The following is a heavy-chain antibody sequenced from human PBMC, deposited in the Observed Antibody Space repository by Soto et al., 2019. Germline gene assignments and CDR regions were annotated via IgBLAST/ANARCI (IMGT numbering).Heavy chain of an antibody. CDR3: ARGRGSGWNYYGMDV. V-gene: IGHV6-1*01. CDR1: GDSVSSDTAA. CDR2: TYYGSKWYN. D-gene: IGHD6-19*01. J-gene: IGHJ6*04. Sequence: PPQTLSLTCAISGDSVSSDTAAWNWIRQSPSRGLEWLGRTYYGSKWYNDYAGSVKSRISINPDTSKSQVSLHLNSVSAEDTAVYFCARGRGSGWNYYGMDVWGEGTKVTLSS.